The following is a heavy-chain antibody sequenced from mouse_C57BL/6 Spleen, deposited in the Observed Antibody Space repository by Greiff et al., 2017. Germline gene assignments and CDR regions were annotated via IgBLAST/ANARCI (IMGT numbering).Heavy chain of an antibody. CDR2: ISSGSSTI. CDR1: GFTFSDYG. Sequence: EVKLMESGGGLVKPGGSLKLSCAASGFTFSDYGMHWVRQAPEKGLEWVAYISSGSSTIYYADTVKGRFTISRENAKNTLFLQMTSLRSEDTAMYYCASLYYFYAMDYWGQGTSVTVAS. D-gene: IGHD1-1*01. CDR3: ASLYYFYAMDY. J-gene: IGHJ4*01. V-gene: IGHV5-17*01.